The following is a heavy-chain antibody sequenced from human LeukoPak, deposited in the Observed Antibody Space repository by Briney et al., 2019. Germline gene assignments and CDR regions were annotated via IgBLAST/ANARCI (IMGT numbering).Heavy chain of an antibody. Sequence: ASVEVSCTASGYTFTSYDITWVRQATGQGLEWMGWMNPNNGNTGYAQRFQGRVTLTRDTSITTAYMELSSLRSEDTAVYYCARGFLDYDTSDYAFSYYWGQGTLVTVSS. CDR3: ARGFLDYDTSDYAFSYY. D-gene: IGHD3-22*01. CDR2: MNPNNGNT. V-gene: IGHV1-8*01. CDR1: GYTFTSYD. J-gene: IGHJ4*02.